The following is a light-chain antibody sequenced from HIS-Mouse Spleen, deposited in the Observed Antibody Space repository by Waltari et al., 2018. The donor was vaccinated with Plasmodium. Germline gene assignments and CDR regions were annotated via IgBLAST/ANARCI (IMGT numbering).Light chain of an antibody. CDR1: ALPTQS. V-gene: IGLV3-25*03. Sequence: SYELTQPPSVSVSPGPTARITCSGDALPTQSAYLYQQNPGQAPVLVIYKDSERPSGTPERFSGSSSGTTVTLTISGVQAEDEADYYCQSADSSGTYRVFGGGTKLTVL. CDR3: QSADSSGTYRV. CDR2: KDS. J-gene: IGLJ2*01.